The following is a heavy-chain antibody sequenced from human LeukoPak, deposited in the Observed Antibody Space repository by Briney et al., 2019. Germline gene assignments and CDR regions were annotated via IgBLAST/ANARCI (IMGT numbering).Heavy chain of an antibody. Sequence: SGESLKISCKGSGYIFTSYWIGWVRQVPGKGLEWMGIIYPGDSDTRYSPSFQGQVTISADKSISTAYLQWSSLKASDTAMYYCARLVAAAADFDYWGQGTLVTVSS. CDR1: GYIFTSYW. J-gene: IGHJ4*02. CDR2: IYPGDSDT. D-gene: IGHD6-13*01. CDR3: ARLVAAAADFDY. V-gene: IGHV5-51*01.